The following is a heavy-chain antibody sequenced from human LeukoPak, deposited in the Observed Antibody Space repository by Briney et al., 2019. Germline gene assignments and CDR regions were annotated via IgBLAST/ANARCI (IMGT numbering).Heavy chain of an antibody. CDR3: ASQFYYDSRGYPAFDY. Sequence: PSETLSLTCSVSGGSITGYYWSWIRQPPGKGMEWIGYMHYSGTTIYNPSLKSRVTMSVDTSKKQFSLTLSSVTASDTAVYYCASQFYYDSRGYPAFDYWGQGTLVTVSS. CDR1: GGSITGYY. CDR2: MHYSGTT. J-gene: IGHJ4*02. V-gene: IGHV4-59*08. D-gene: IGHD3-22*01.